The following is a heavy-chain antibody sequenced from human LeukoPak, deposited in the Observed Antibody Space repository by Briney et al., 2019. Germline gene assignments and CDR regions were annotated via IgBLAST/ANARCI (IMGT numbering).Heavy chain of an antibody. CDR1: GYSFTSYW. CDR3: ARRGGGYCSSNSCWNFDY. CDR2: IYPGDSDT. Sequence: GESLKISCKGSGYSFTSYWIGWVRQMPGKGLEWMGIIYPGDSDTRYSPSFQGQVTISADKSISTAYLQWSSLKASDTAMYYCARRGGGYCSSNSCWNFDYWGQGTLVTVSS. J-gene: IGHJ4*02. D-gene: IGHD2-2*01. V-gene: IGHV5-51*01.